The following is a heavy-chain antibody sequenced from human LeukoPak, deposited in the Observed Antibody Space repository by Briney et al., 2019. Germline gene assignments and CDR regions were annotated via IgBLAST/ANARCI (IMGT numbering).Heavy chain of an antibody. CDR3: ARDRRSGSYGGMFDY. Sequence: GGSLRLSCAASGFTFSSYSMNWVRQAPGKGLEWVSYISSSSSIIYYADSVKGRFTISRDNAKNSLYLQMNSLRAEDTAVYYCARDRRSGSYGGMFDYWGQGTLVTVSS. CDR1: GFTFSSYS. V-gene: IGHV3-48*01. CDR2: ISSSSSII. D-gene: IGHD3-10*01. J-gene: IGHJ4*02.